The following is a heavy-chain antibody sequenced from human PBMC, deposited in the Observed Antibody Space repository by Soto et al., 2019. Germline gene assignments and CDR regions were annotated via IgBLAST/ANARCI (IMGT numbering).Heavy chain of an antibody. CDR3: AQSGGSGWKHLFDY. Sequence: QITLKESGPTLVNPTQTLTLTCTFSGFSLSTSGVGVGWIRQPPGKALEWLALIYWDDDKRYSPSLKIKRTITKDTSKNQVVLTMANMDPVDTATYYCAQSGGSGWKHLFDYWGQGTLVTVSS. D-gene: IGHD6-19*01. CDR1: GFSLSTSGVG. CDR2: IYWDDDK. J-gene: IGHJ4*02. V-gene: IGHV2-5*02.